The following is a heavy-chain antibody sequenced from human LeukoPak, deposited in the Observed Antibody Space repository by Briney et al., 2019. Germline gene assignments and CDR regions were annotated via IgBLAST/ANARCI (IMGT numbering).Heavy chain of an antibody. Sequence: SVKVSCKASGGTFSSYAISWVRQAPGQGLEWMGRIIPILGIANYAQKFQGRVTITADKSTSTAYMELSSLRSEDTAVYYCARGEAGNTAMDGEFDYWGQGTLVTVSS. D-gene: IGHD5-18*01. CDR1: GGTFSSYA. CDR3: ARGEAGNTAMDGEFDY. V-gene: IGHV1-69*04. CDR2: IIPILGIA. J-gene: IGHJ4*02.